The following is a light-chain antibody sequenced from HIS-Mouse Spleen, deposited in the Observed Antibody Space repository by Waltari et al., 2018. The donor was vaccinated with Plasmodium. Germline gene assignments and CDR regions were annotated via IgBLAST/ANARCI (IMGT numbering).Light chain of an antibody. CDR1: TLGDKY. V-gene: IGLV3-1*01. Sequence: SYELTQPPSVSVSPGQTTSITCFGVTLGDKYAGWSQQNPGQSPVLVIYQASKRPSGIPERFAGSNSGNTATLTISGTQAMDEADYYCQAWDSSTDYVFGTGTKVTVL. CDR3: QAWDSSTDYV. CDR2: QAS. J-gene: IGLJ1*01.